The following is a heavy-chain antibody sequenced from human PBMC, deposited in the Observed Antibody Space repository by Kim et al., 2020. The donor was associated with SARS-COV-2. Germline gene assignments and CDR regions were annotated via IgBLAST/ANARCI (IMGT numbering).Heavy chain of an antibody. V-gene: IGHV3-7*01. J-gene: IGHJ3*02. D-gene: IGHD6-19*01. CDR1: GVTFSSYW. Sequence: GGSLRLSCAASGVTFSSYWMTWVRQAPGKGLEWVANLKQDGNQKYYVDSVKGRFTISRDNAKNSLYLQMNSLRAEDTAVYYCARDGDLYSSGKDAFDIWGQGTMVTVSS. CDR3: ARDGDLYSSGKDAFDI. CDR2: LKQDGNQK.